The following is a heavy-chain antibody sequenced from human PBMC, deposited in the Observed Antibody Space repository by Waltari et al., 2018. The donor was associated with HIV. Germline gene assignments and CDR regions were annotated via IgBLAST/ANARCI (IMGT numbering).Heavy chain of an antibody. D-gene: IGHD3-22*01. CDR2: IYHSGRT. CDR1: GYSISSGYY. CDR3: ARAPFKKIYSRGRGYFDY. J-gene: IGHJ4*02. Sequence: QVQLQESGPGLVKPSETLSLTCTVSGYSISSGYYWGWIRQPPGKGLEWIGSIYHSGRTYYNPSLKSRGTISVDTSKNQFSLKLRSLTAADTAVYYCARAPFKKIYSRGRGYFDYWGQGTLVTVSS. V-gene: IGHV4-38-2*02.